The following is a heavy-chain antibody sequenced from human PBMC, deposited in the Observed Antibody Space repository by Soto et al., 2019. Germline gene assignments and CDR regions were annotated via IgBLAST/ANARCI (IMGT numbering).Heavy chain of an antibody. CDR1: GYTFSNYG. CDR3: ARVVPGAEAWFGP. CDR2: ISLYSDGT. J-gene: IGHJ5*02. Sequence: ASVKVSCKTSGYTFSNYGITWVRQAPGQPLEWLGWISLYSDGTNYAQKFQGRVSMTTDTSTTTAYMELRSLRPDDTAVYYCARVVPGAEAWFGPWGQGTLVTVSS. V-gene: IGHV1-18*01. D-gene: IGHD2-2*01.